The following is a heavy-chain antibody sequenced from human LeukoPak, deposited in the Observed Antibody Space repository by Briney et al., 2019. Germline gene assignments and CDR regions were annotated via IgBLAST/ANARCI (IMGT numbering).Heavy chain of an antibody. CDR2: INHSGST. V-gene: IGHV4-34*01. CDR1: GGSFSGYY. CDR3: ASPSYYYGSGSQVSYYYYGMDV. D-gene: IGHD3-10*01. J-gene: IGHJ6*02. Sequence: SGTLSLTCAVHGGSFSGYYWSWIRQPPGKGLEWIGEINHSGSTNYNPSLKSRVTISVDTSKNQFSLKLSSVTAADTAVYYCASPSYYYGSGSQVSYYYYGMDVWGQGTTVTVSS.